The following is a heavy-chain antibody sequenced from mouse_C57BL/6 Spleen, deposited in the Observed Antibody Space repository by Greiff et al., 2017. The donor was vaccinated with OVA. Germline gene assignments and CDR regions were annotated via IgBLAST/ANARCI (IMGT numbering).Heavy chain of an antibody. CDR2: IDPSDSET. J-gene: IGHJ1*03. Sequence: VQLQQPGAELVRPGSSVKLSCKASGYTFTSYWMHWVKQRPIQGLEWIGNIDPSDSETHYNQKFKDKATLTVDKSSSTAYMQLSSLTSEDSAVYYCASEDSSDWYFDVWGTGTTVTVSS. CDR1: GYTFTSYW. V-gene: IGHV1-52*01. D-gene: IGHD1-1*01. CDR3: ASEDSSDWYFDV.